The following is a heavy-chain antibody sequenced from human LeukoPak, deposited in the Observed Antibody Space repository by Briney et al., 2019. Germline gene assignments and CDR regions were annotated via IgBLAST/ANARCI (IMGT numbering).Heavy chain of an antibody. CDR2: IYPDDSDT. Sequence: GESLKISCKGSGLSFTTYWIGWVRQMPGKGLEWVGIIYPDDSDTRYSPSFQGQVTISADKSISTAYLQWSSLKASDTAMYYCARLYYDSSGYPDYWGQGTLVTVSS. J-gene: IGHJ4*02. CDR3: ARLYYDSSGYPDY. V-gene: IGHV5-51*01. D-gene: IGHD3-22*01. CDR1: GLSFTTYW.